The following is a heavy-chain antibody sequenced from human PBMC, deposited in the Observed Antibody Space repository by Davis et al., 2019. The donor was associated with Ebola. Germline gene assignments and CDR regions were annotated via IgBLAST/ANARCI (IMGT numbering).Heavy chain of an antibody. CDR2: INHSGST. CDR3: ARVDPNIGQLVRGLFDY. D-gene: IGHD6-6*01. V-gene: IGHV4-39*07. Sequence: PSETLSLTCTVSGGSISSGGYYWSWIRQPPGKGLEWIGEINHSGSTNYNPSLKSRVTISVDTSKNQFSLKLSSVTAADTAVYYCARVDPNIGQLVRGLFDYWGQGTLVTVSS. J-gene: IGHJ4*02. CDR1: GGSISSGGYY.